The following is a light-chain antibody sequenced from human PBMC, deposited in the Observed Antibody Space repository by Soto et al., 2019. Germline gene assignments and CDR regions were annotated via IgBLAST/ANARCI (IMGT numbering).Light chain of an antibody. CDR2: NNN. Sequence: QSVLTQPPSVSGAPGQRVTISCTGSSSNIGAGYDVHWYQLLPGTAPKLLIYNNNNRPSGVPDRFSGSKSGTSASLAITGLQADDEADYYCQSYDTSLSGVFGGGTKVTVL. V-gene: IGLV1-40*01. CDR1: SSNIGAGYD. CDR3: QSYDTSLSGV. J-gene: IGLJ2*01.